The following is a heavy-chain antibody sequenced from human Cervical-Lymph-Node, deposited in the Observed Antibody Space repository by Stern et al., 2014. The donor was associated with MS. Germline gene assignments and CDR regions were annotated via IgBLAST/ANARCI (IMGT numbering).Heavy chain of an antibody. CDR1: GFSLSTSGVG. Sequence: QVTLKESGPTLVKPTQTLTLTCTFSGFSLSTSGVGVGWIRQPPGKALEWLALIYWDDDKRYNASLKSRLTKDTSKNQVVLRMTNMDPVDTATYYCAHDPEPYDSSDNWFDPWGQGILVTVSS. J-gene: IGHJ5*02. CDR2: IYWDDDK. D-gene: IGHD3-22*01. CDR3: AHDPEPYDSSDNWFDP. V-gene: IGHV2-5*02.